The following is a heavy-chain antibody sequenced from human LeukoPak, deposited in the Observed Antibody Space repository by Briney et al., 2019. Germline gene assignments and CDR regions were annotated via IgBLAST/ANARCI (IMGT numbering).Heavy chain of an antibody. J-gene: IGHJ3*02. CDR3: ARNYGGVSGATAFDI. CDR1: GGSVSSGSYY. Sequence: SETLSLTCTVSGGSVSSGSYYWSWIRQPPGKGLEWIGYIYYSGSTNYNPSLKSRVTISVDTSKNQFSLKLSSVTAADTAVYYCARNYGGVSGATAFDIWGQGTMVAVSS. D-gene: IGHD4-23*01. CDR2: IYYSGST. V-gene: IGHV4-61*01.